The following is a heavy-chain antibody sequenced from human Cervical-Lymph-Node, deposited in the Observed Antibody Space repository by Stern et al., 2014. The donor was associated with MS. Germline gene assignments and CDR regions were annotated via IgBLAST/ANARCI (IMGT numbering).Heavy chain of an antibody. V-gene: IGHV1-2*02. CDR3: ARPPTVDYSDYGDFAY. CDR2: INPNRGDT. D-gene: IGHD4-11*01. Sequence: QVQLVQSGAEVKKPGASVKVSCKASGYTFTGYYMHWVRQAPGQGLEWMGWINPNRGDTNYAQKFQDRVTMTRDTSINTAYMELSRLRSDDTAVYYCARPPTVDYSDYGDFAYWGQGTLVTVSS. J-gene: IGHJ4*02. CDR1: GYTFTGYY.